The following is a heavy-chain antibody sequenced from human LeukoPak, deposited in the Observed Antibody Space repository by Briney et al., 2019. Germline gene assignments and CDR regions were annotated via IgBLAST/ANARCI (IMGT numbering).Heavy chain of an antibody. Sequence: GGSLRLSCAASGFTFSSSDMNWVRQSPGKGLEWLSYISSGGTTIYYADSVKGRFSISRDNAKNSLYLQMNSLRAEDTAVSYCVRTNTILDAFDIWGQGTMVIVSS. CDR2: ISSGGTTI. V-gene: IGHV3-48*03. J-gene: IGHJ3*02. CDR3: VRTNTILDAFDI. CDR1: GFTFSSSD. D-gene: IGHD3-3*01.